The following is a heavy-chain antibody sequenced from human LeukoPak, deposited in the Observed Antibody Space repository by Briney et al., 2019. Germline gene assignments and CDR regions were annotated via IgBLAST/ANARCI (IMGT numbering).Heavy chain of an antibody. V-gene: IGHV4-39*07. CDR1: GGSMSSSSYY. J-gene: IGHJ4*02. D-gene: IGHD4-11*01. CDR2: IYYSGST. Sequence: SETLSLTCTVSGGSMSSSSYYWGWIRQPPGKGLEWIGSIYYSGSTYYNPSLKSRVTISVDTSKNQFSLKLSSVTAADTAMYYCAKTHSHFPPYFDYWGQGTLVIVSS. CDR3: AKTHSHFPPYFDY.